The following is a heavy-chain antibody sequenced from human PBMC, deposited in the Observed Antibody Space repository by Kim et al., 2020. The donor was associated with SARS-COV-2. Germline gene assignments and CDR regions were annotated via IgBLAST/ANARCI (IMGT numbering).Heavy chain of an antibody. D-gene: IGHD5-12*01. CDR3: ATYSSDWGYDSFDH. CDR1: GFNFSGSA. V-gene: IGHV3-73*01. Sequence: GGSLRLSCSGFNFSGSAVNWIRQSPGKGLEWVGRIRTKLNSYATAYPTAVNGRFTLSRDDSKNTAFLQMNSLKVEDTAIYYCATYSSDWGYDSFDHWGQG. J-gene: IGHJ4*02. CDR2: IRTKLNSYAT.